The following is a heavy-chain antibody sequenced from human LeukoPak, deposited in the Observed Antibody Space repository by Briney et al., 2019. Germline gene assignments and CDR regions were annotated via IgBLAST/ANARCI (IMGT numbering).Heavy chain of an antibody. CDR3: AKGFGSGWYFVDY. Sequence: GGSLRLSCAASGFTFSSYAMSWVSQAPGKGLEWVSGISGSGGSTYYADSVKGRFTISRDNSKNTLYLQMNSLRAEDTAVYYCAKGFGSGWYFVDYWGQGTLVTVSS. V-gene: IGHV3-23*01. CDR1: GFTFSSYA. CDR2: ISGSGGST. J-gene: IGHJ4*02. D-gene: IGHD6-19*01.